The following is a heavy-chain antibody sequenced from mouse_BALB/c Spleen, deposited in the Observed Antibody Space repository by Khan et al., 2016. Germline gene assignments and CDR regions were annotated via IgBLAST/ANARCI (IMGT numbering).Heavy chain of an antibody. CDR2: IDPANGNT. CDR1: GFNIKDTY. D-gene: IGHD2-4*01. V-gene: IGHV14-3*02. CDR3: ARSPYDYEVGFAY. J-gene: IGHJ3*01. Sequence: VQLKESGAELVKPGASVKLSCTASGFNIKDTYMHWVKQRPEQGLEWIGRIDPANGNTKYDPKFQGKATITADTSSNTAYLQLSSLTSEDTAVYYCARSPYDYEVGFAYWGKGTLVTVSA.